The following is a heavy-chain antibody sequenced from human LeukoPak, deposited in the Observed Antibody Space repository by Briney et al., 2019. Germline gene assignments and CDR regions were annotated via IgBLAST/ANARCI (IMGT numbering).Heavy chain of an antibody. Sequence: GGSLRLSCAASGFTFSSYGMHWVRQAPGKGLEWVAFIRYDGSNKYYADSVKGRFTISRDNSKNTLYLQMNSLRAEDTAVYYCAKDTVKVKMISRVPHYMDVWGKGTTVTISS. CDR3: AKDTVKVKMISRVPHYMDV. V-gene: IGHV3-30*02. CDR1: GFTFSSYG. J-gene: IGHJ6*03. D-gene: IGHD3-16*01. CDR2: IRYDGSNK.